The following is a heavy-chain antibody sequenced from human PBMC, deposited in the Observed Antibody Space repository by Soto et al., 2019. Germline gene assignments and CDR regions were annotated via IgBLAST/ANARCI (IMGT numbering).Heavy chain of an antibody. V-gene: IGHV3-33*01. CDR2: IWYDGSNK. CDR1: GFTFSSYG. D-gene: IGHD2-2*01. Sequence: GGSLRLSCAASGFTFSSYGMHWVRQAPGKGLEWVAVIWYDGSNKYYADSVKGRFTISRDNSKNTLYLQMNSLRAEDTAVYYCARDCGRYQLLYWFDPWGQGTLVTVSS. J-gene: IGHJ5*02. CDR3: ARDCGRYQLLYWFDP.